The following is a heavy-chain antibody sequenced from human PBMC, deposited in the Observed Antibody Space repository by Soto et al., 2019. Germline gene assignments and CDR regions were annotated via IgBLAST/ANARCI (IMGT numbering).Heavy chain of an antibody. J-gene: IGHJ4*02. CDR2: ISSSSSYT. Sequence: QVQLVESGGGLVKPGGSLRLSCAASGFTFSDYYMSWIRQAPGKGLEWVSYISSSSSYTNYADSVKGRFTITRDNAKNSLYLQMNSLRAEDTAVYYCARYSSSWCFDYWGQGTLVTVSS. D-gene: IGHD6-13*01. CDR3: ARYSSSWCFDY. CDR1: GFTFSDYY. V-gene: IGHV3-11*06.